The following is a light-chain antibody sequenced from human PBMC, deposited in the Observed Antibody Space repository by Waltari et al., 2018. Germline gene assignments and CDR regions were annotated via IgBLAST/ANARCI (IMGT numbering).Light chain of an antibody. CDR3: AAWDDSLSVV. Sequence: QSVLTQPPSASGTPGQRVTISCSGSSSNIGSNYVYWYQQLPGTATKLLIYRNDQRPSGVPDRFPGSKSGTSASLAISGLRSEDEAAYYCAAWDDSLSVVFGGGTKLTVL. V-gene: IGLV1-47*01. CDR2: RND. J-gene: IGLJ2*01. CDR1: SSNIGSNY.